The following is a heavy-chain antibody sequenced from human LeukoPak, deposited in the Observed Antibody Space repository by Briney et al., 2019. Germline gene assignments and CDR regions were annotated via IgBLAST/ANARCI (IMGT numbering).Heavy chain of an antibody. V-gene: IGHV1-69*13. CDR3: ARGVWFGELLSYYFDY. CDR2: IIPIFGTA. Sequence: SVKVSCKASGGTFSSYAISWVRQAPGQGLEWMGGIIPIFGTANYAQKFQGRVTITADESTSTAYMELSSLRSEDTAVYYCARGVWFGELLSYYFDYWGQGTLVTVSS. CDR1: GGTFSSYA. D-gene: IGHD3-10*01. J-gene: IGHJ4*02.